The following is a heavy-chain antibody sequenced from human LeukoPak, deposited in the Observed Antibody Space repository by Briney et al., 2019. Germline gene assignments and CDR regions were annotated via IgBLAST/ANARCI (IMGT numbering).Heavy chain of an antibody. V-gene: IGHV3-21*01. J-gene: IGHJ4*02. CDR1: GXAFSPYT. CDR3: AREERELFDY. D-gene: IGHD1-26*01. Sequence: GGSLRLSCAASGXAFSPYTMNWVRQAPGKGLEWVSSISSSNKYIFYADSVKGRFTISRDNAKNSLYLQMNSLRAEDTAVYYCAREERELFDYWGQGTLVTVSS. CDR2: ISSSNKYI.